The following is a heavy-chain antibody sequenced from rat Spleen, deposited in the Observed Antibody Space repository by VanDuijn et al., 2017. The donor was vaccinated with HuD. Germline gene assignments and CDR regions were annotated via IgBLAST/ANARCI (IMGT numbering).Heavy chain of an antibody. J-gene: IGHJ2*01. D-gene: IGHD1-1*01. CDR2: MWAGGGT. CDR3: ARHDYSGDVDFDY. CDR1: GFSLTTYH. V-gene: IGHV2-72*01. Sequence: QVQLKESGPGLVHPSQTLSLTCTVTGFSLTTYHVSRVRQPPGKSLVWMGTMWAGGGTNYNLAVQSRLSISRDTSKSQVFLKMNSLQPEDTGTYYCARHDYSGDVDFDYWGQGVMVTVSS.